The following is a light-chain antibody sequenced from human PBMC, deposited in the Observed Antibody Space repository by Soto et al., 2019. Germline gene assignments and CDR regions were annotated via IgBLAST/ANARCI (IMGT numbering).Light chain of an antibody. V-gene: IGLV1-47*01. CDR3: AAWDESMSVV. Sequence: QSVLTQPPSASGTPGQRVTISCSGSSSNIGSNYVYWYQQLPGTAPKLLIYRNNQRPSGVPDRFSGSKSGTSAALAISGLRSEDEADYSCAAWDESMSVVFGGGTKVTVL. CDR1: SSNIGSNY. CDR2: RNN. J-gene: IGLJ2*01.